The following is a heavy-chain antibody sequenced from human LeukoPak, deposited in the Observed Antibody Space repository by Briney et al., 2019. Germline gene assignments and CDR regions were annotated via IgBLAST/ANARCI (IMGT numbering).Heavy chain of an antibody. CDR2: IDRGGVT. V-gene: IGHV3-53*01. J-gene: IGHJ4*02. D-gene: IGHD5-12*01. Sequence: GGSQRLSCAASGFSVSDYFMAWVRQAPGKGLQWVSHIDRGGVTEDADSVKGRFTVSRDTSRNILYLQMSSLRAEDTAMYYCARGRASTTIFDYWGQGTLVTVSS. CDR1: GFSVSDYF. CDR3: ARGRASTTIFDY.